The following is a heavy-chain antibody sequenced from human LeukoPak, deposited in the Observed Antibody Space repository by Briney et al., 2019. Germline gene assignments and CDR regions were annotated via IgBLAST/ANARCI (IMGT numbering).Heavy chain of an antibody. Sequence: GASVKVSCKASGYTFTDYYMHWVQQAPGKGLEWMGRVDPEDGETIYAQKFQGRVTMTEDTSTDTAYMELSSLRSEDTAVYYCALGLGATTMPVDYWGQGTLVTVSS. CDR1: GYTFTDYY. V-gene: IGHV1-69-2*01. CDR3: ALGLGATTMPVDY. J-gene: IGHJ4*02. D-gene: IGHD1-26*01. CDR2: VDPEDGET.